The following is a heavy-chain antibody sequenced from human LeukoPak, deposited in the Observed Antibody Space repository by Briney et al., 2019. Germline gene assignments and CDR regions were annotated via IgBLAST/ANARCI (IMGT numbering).Heavy chain of an antibody. CDR2: IYPGDSDT. D-gene: IGHD3-9*01. CDR1: GYTFTSYY. Sequence: GESLQISCKASGYTFTSYYIGWVRQMPGKGLEWMATIYPGDSDTTYSPSFQGQVTISADKSISTAYLQWSSLKASDTAMYYCARLGAGDYDILTGYYSWFDPWGQGTLVTVSS. J-gene: IGHJ5*02. CDR3: ARLGAGDYDILTGYYSWFDP. V-gene: IGHV5-51*01.